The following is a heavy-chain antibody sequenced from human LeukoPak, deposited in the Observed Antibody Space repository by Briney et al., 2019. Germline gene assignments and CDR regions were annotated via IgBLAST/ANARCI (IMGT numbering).Heavy chain of an antibody. V-gene: IGHV3-23*01. J-gene: IGHJ4*02. CDR1: GFTFSSYA. CDR3: ARVGISTTLSCCGPNLVDY. CDR2: ISGSGGRT. D-gene: IGHD2-21*01. Sequence: GGSLRLSCAASGFTFSSYAMSWVRQAPAKGPEWVSAISGSGGRTYYADSVKGRFTISRDTSRNTLYLQMNSLRAEDTAVYYCARVGISTTLSCCGPNLVDYWGQGTLVTVSS.